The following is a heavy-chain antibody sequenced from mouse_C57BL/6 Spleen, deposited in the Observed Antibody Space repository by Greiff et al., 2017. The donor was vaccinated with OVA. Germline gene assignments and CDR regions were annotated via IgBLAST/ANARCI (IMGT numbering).Heavy chain of an antibody. J-gene: IGHJ4*01. Sequence: EVQRVESGPGLVKPSQSLSLTCSVTGYSITSGYYWNWIRQFPGNKLEWMGYISYDGSNNYNPSLKNRISITRDTSKNQFFLKLNSVTTEDTATYYCARETGTPDYYAMDYWGQGTSVTVSS. D-gene: IGHD4-1*01. V-gene: IGHV3-6*01. CDR2: ISYDGSN. CDR3: ARETGTPDYYAMDY. CDR1: GYSITSGYY.